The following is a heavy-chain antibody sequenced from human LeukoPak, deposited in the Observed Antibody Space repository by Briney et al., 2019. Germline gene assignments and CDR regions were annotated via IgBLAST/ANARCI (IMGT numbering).Heavy chain of an antibody. J-gene: IGHJ4*02. CDR1: GYSFTSNY. CDR3: ATDLGQRKRVFDY. Sequence: ASVKVSCKASGYSFTSNYIHWVRQAPGQGLEWMGMIYSRDGSTSYAQKFQGRVTVTRDTSTSTVHMELSGLRSEDTAVYYCATDLGQRKRVFDYWGQGTLVTVSS. CDR2: IYSRDGST. V-gene: IGHV1-46*01. D-gene: IGHD1-26*01.